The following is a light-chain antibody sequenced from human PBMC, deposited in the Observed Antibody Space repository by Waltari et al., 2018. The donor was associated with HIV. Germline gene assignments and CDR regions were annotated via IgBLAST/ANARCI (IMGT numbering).Light chain of an antibody. CDR1: SSNIGAGYD. J-gene: IGLJ3*02. CDR2: GNS. V-gene: IGLV1-40*01. CDR3: QSYDSSLSGGV. Sequence: QSALTQPPSVSGAPGQRVTISCTGSSSNIGAGYDVHWYQQVPGTAPKLLIYGNSNRPSGGPGRFFGAKFGTPASLAGTGLQAEDEADYYCQSYDSSLSGGVFGGGTKLTVL.